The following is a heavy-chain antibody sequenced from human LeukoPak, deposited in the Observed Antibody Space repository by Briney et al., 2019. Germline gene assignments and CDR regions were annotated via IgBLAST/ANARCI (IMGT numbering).Heavy chain of an antibody. CDR1: GFTFSGYA. J-gene: IGHJ6*02. CDR3: AKAGYSSGRKYGMDV. Sequence: GGSLRLSCAASGFTFSGYAMSWVRQAPGKGLEWVSAISGDGVSPYYVDSVRGRFTISRDNSKNTLYVQMNSLRVEDTAVYYCAKAGYSSGRKYGMDVWGQGTTVTVSS. CDR2: ISGDGVSP. D-gene: IGHD6-19*01. V-gene: IGHV3-23*01.